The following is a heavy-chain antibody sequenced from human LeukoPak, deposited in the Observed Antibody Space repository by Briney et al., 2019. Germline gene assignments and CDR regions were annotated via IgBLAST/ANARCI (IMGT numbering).Heavy chain of an antibody. Sequence: PGESLKISCKGSGYSFTSYWIGWVRQMPGKGLEWMGIIYPGDSDTRYSPSFQGQVTISADKSISTAYLQWSSLKASDTAMYYCARRGGSSSWSEDYYYMDVWGKGTTVTVSS. J-gene: IGHJ6*03. V-gene: IGHV5-51*01. CDR3: ARRGGSSSWSEDYYYMDV. CDR2: IYPGDSDT. CDR1: GYSFTSYW. D-gene: IGHD6-13*01.